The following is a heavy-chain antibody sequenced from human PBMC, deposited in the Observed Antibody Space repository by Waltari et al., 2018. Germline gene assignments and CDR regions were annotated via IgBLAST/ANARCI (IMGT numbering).Heavy chain of an antibody. CDR3: ARDSGLYTYYRSYFDY. J-gene: IGHJ4*02. Sequence: QVQLVQSGAEVKKPGASVKLSCEASGYTFTSYYMHWVRQAPGKGLEWIGRINPSGGSTSYTQNFQGRVTMTRDPSSSTVYMELSSLRSEDTAVYFCARDSGLYTYYRSYFDYWGQGALVTVSS. D-gene: IGHD3-16*01. CDR1: GYTFTSYY. V-gene: IGHV1-46*01. CDR2: INPSGGST.